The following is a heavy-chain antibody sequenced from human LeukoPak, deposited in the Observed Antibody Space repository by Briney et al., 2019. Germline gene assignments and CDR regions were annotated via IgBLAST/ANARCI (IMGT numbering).Heavy chain of an antibody. CDR3: ARGRPPRAFDI. CDR2: INHSGST. Sequence: SETLSLTCAVYGGSFSGYYWGWIRQPPGKGLEWIGEINHSGSTNYNPSLKSRVTISVDTSKNQFSLKLSSVTAADTAVYYCARGRPPRAFDIWGQGTMVTVSS. V-gene: IGHV4-34*01. CDR1: GGSFSGYY. J-gene: IGHJ3*02.